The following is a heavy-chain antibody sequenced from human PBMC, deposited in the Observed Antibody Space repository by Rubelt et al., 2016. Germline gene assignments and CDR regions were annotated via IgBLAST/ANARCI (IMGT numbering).Heavy chain of an antibody. Sequence: QVQLQQWGAGLLKPSETLSLTCDVYGGSVSSNYWSWIRQPPGQGLEWIGEINHGRGTNYSPSLKSRVTFSLDTSKNQFSLKLRSMTAADTAMYYCAREVRSGEMDVWGQGTMVSVSS. CDR2: INHGRGT. J-gene: IGHJ6*02. CDR3: AREVRSGEMDV. CDR1: GGSVSSNY. V-gene: IGHV4-34*01. D-gene: IGHD1-26*01.